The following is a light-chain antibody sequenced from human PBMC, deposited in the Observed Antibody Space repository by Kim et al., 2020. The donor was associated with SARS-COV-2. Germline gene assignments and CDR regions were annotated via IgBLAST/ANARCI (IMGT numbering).Light chain of an antibody. CDR3: VLYMGGGISV. Sequence: QTVVTQEPSFSVSPGGTVTLTCGLSSGSVPTSYYPSWYQQTPGQAPRTLIYSTNTRSSGVPARFFGSILGNKAALTITEAQADDESDYYCVLYMGGGISVFGGGTQLTVL. V-gene: IGLV8-61*01. CDR2: STN. J-gene: IGLJ3*02. CDR1: SGSVPTSYY.